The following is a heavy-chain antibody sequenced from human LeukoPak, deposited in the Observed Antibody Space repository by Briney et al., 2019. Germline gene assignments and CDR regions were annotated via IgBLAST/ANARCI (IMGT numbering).Heavy chain of an antibody. CDR2: IRSKTSGGTT. V-gene: IGHV3-49*04. Sequence: PGGSLRVSCTASGFTFGDYAMSWVRQAPGKGLDWIGFIRSKTSGGTTEYAASVKGRFTILRDDSKSIAYLQINSLKTEDTAVYYCTRGDGSGSYWGQGTLVTVSS. CDR3: TRGDGSGSY. CDR1: GFTFGDYA. J-gene: IGHJ4*02. D-gene: IGHD1-26*01.